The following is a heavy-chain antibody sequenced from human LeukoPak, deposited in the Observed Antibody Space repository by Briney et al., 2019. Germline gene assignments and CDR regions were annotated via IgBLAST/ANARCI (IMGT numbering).Heavy chain of an antibody. CDR1: GFTFSSYW. V-gene: IGHV3-74*01. CDR3: ARETSGSSDY. D-gene: IGHD3-22*01. CDR2: VNSDGSST. J-gene: IGHJ4*02. Sequence: PGGSLRLSCAASGFTFSSYWMHWVRQAPGKGLVWVSRVNSDGSSTGYADSVKGRFTIPRDNAKNTLYLQLNSLRAEDTALYYCARETSGSSDYWGQGTLVTVSS.